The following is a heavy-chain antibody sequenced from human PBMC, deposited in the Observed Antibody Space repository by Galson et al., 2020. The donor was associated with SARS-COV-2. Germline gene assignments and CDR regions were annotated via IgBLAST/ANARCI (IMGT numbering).Heavy chain of an antibody. J-gene: IGHJ4*02. V-gene: IGHV4-59*08. D-gene: IGHD3-10*01. CDR2: IYYTGNA. Sequence: ASETLSLTCTVSGGSINNYYWSWIRQPPGKGPEWIGHIYYTGNADYNPSLKSRVTFSVDASKNQFSLKLNSVTAADTAVYYCARYRAFYFLDFGGRGTLVSVSS. CDR3: ARYRAFYFLDF. CDR1: GGSINNYY.